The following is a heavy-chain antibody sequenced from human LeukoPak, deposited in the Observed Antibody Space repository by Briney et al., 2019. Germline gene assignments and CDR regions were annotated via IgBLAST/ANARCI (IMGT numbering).Heavy chain of an antibody. Sequence: PGGSLRLSCAASGFSFSNYEMNWVRQAPGKGLEWVAYLSSSGVTIHYADSVKGRFTISRDNAKNSLYLQVNSLRAEDTALYYCARRPYYYDSLDYWGQGTLVTVSS. CDR1: GFSFSNYE. J-gene: IGHJ4*02. CDR2: LSSSGVTI. CDR3: ARRPYYYDSLDY. D-gene: IGHD3-22*01. V-gene: IGHV3-48*03.